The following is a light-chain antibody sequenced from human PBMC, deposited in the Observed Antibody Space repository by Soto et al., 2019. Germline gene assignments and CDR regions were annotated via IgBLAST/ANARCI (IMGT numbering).Light chain of an antibody. J-gene: IGKJ1*01. Sequence: EIVLTQSPGTLSFSPGERATLSCRASQSVSSSYLAWYQQKPGQAPRLLIYGASSRATGIPDRFSGSGSGTDFTITISRLEPEDFAVYYCQQYGSSWTFGQGTKVEIK. V-gene: IGKV3-20*01. CDR3: QQYGSSWT. CDR1: QSVSSSY. CDR2: GAS.